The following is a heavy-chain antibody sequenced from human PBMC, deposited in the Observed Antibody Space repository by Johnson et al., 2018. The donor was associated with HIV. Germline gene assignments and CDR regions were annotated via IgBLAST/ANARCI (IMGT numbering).Heavy chain of an antibody. J-gene: IGHJ3*02. CDR3: ARAERWACDI. CDR1: GFTFSTSW. V-gene: IGHV3-7*05. D-gene: IGHD5-24*01. CDR2: IEPDVSKK. Sequence: VQLVESGGGLVQPGGSLRLSCVASGFTFSTSWMTWVRQAPGKGLEWVANIEPDVSKKYYVDAVKGRFTISRDSAKNSLFLQMNSLRADDTAVYYCARAERWACDIWGQGTMVTVSS.